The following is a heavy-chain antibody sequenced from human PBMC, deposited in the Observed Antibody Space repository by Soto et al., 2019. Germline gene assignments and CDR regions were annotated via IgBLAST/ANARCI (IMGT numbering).Heavy chain of an antibody. CDR3: ARARRGAPYFYTMDL. CDR2: IKGDGSEK. CDR1: GFTFCDFW. V-gene: IGHV3-7*03. Sequence: GSMGLSSESSGFTFCDFWMSWVRQAPGKGLEWVANIKGDGSEKRYMDSVRGRFTISRDNAKNTLNLQMNSLRADDTAIYYCARARRGAPYFYTMDLWGQGTTVTVSS. J-gene: IGHJ6*02. D-gene: IGHD3-10*01.